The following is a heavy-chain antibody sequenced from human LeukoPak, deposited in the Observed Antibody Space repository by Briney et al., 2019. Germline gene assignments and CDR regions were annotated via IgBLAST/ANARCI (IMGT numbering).Heavy chain of an antibody. CDR2: IYMSGST. J-gene: IGHJ5*02. Sequence: SETLSLTCTVSGGSISSYHWSWIRQPAGKGLEWIGRIYMSGSTNYNSSLKSRVNMSVDTSKNQFSLNLSSVTAADTAVYYCARALYYDFWSGRYDPPGAWFDPWGQGTLVTVSS. D-gene: IGHD3-3*01. V-gene: IGHV4-4*07. CDR3: ARALYYDFWSGRYDPPGAWFDP. CDR1: GGSISSYH.